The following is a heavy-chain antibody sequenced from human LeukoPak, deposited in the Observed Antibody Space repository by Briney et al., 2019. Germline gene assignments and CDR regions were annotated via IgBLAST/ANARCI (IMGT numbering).Heavy chain of an antibody. CDR1: GYTFTGYW. J-gene: IGHJ5*02. V-gene: IGHV1-46*01. D-gene: IGHD6-13*01. CDR3: ARGRSSSWYVQDWFDP. Sequence: GASVKVSCKAFGYTFTGYWMHWVRQAPGQGPEWMGVISPSGGSTIYAQKFKGRVTLTRDMSTSTDYLELSSLRSEDTAVYYCARGRSSSWYVQDWFDPWGQGTLVTVSS. CDR2: ISPSGGST.